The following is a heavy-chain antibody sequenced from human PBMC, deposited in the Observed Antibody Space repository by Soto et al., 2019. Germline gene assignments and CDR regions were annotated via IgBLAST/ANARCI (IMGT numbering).Heavy chain of an antibody. J-gene: IGHJ6*02. V-gene: IGHV4-4*02. Sequence: QVQLQESGPGLVKPSGTLSLTCAVSGGSISSSNWWSWVRQPPGKWLEWIGQIYHSGSTNYNPSLQSRVTISVDKSKNQFSLKLSFVTAADTAVYYCARSPDSSGYYPRWYYYGMDVWGQGTTVTVSS. CDR1: GGSISSSNW. D-gene: IGHD3-22*01. CDR2: IYHSGST. CDR3: ARSPDSSGYYPRWYYYGMDV.